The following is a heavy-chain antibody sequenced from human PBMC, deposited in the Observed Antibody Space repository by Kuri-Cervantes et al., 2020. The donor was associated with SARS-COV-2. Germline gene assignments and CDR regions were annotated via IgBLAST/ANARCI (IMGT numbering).Heavy chain of an antibody. CDR2: IYYSGGT. V-gene: IGHV4-31*03. CDR1: GGSISRGGYY. J-gene: IGHJ4*02. Sequence: SETLSLTCTVSGGSISRGGYYWSWIRQHPEKGLEWIGYIYYSGGTYYNPSLKSRVSMSVDTSKSQFSLNLSSVTATDTAVYYCARGMQQWPFDYWGQGTLVTVSS. D-gene: IGHD6-19*01. CDR3: ARGMQQWPFDY.